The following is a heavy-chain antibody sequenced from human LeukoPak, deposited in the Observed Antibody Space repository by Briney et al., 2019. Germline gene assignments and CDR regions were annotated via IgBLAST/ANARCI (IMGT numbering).Heavy chain of an antibody. CDR2: INHSGST. V-gene: IGHV4-34*01. CDR1: GGSFSGYY. J-gene: IGHJ4*02. Sequence: SETLSLTCTVSGGSFSGYYWSWIRQPPGKGLEWIGEINHSGSTNYNPSLKSRVTISVDTSKNQFSLKLSSVTAADTAVYYCARGRRRYCSSTSCYTMLHWGQGTLVTVSS. CDR3: ARGRRRYCSSTSCYTMLH. D-gene: IGHD2-2*02.